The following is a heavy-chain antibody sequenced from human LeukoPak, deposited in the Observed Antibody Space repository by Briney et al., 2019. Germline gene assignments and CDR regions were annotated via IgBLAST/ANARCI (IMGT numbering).Heavy chain of an antibody. D-gene: IGHD3-22*01. Sequence: GGSLRLSCAASGFTFSSCAMSSVRQAPGKGLECVSVISGGGGSTDYADSVKGRFTISRDNSKNTLYLQMNSLRAEDTALYYCAKRTTYYYESSGYFHFDYLGQGTLVTVSA. CDR1: GFTFSSCA. CDR3: AKRTTYYYESSGYFHFDY. J-gene: IGHJ4*02. V-gene: IGHV3-23*01. CDR2: ISGGGGST.